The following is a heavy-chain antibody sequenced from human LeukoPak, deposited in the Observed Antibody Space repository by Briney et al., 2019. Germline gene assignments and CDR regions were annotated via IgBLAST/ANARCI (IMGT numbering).Heavy chain of an antibody. CDR2: IWYDGSNK. Sequence: GGSLRLSCAASGFTFSSYGMHWVRQAPGKGLEWVAVIWYDGSNKYYADSVKGRFTISRDNSKNTLYLQMNSLRAEDTAVYYCARDGDTAMAEDYWGQGTLVTVSS. CDR3: ARDGDTAMAEDY. V-gene: IGHV3-33*01. D-gene: IGHD5-18*01. J-gene: IGHJ4*02. CDR1: GFTFSSYG.